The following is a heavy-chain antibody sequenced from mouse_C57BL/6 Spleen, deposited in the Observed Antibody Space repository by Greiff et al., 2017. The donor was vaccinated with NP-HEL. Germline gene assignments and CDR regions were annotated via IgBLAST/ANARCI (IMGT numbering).Heavy chain of an antibody. CDR3: TIRGNLDYAMDY. Sequence: VQGVESGAELVRPGASVTLSCKASGYTFTDYEMHWVKQTPVHGLEWIGAIDPETGGTAYNQKFKGKAILTADKSSSTAYMELRSLTSEDSAVYYCTIRGNLDYAMDYWGQGTSVTVSS. CDR2: IDPETGGT. J-gene: IGHJ4*01. CDR1: GYTFTDYE. V-gene: IGHV1-15*01. D-gene: IGHD3-2*02.